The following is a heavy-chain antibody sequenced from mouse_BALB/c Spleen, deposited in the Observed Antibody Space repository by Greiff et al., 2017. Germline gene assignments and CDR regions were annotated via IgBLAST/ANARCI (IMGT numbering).Heavy chain of an antibody. CDR2: IDPANGNT. CDR1: GFNIKDTY. Sequence: EVMLVESGAELVKPGASVKLSCTASGFNIKDTYMHWVKQRPEQGLEWIGRIDPANGNTKYDPKFQGKATITADTSSNTAYLQLSSLTSEDTAVYYCASIEVRHMDYWGQGTSVTVSS. D-gene: IGHD2-14*01. J-gene: IGHJ4*01. CDR3: ASIEVRHMDY. V-gene: IGHV14-3*02.